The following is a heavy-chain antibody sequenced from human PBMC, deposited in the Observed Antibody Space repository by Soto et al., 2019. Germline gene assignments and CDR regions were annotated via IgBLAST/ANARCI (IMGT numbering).Heavy chain of an antibody. D-gene: IGHD6-6*01. Sequence: PGGSLRLSCAASGFSFSGDWMHWVRQAPGKGLVWVSRINTDGRGTDYADSVKGRFTISRDNAKNLVYLQMNSLRAEDTAVYYCERDRPRNQHNFDYWGQGNMVTVSS. V-gene: IGHV3-74*01. CDR1: GFSFSGDW. CDR2: INTDGRGT. CDR3: ERDRPRNQHNFDY. J-gene: IGHJ4*02.